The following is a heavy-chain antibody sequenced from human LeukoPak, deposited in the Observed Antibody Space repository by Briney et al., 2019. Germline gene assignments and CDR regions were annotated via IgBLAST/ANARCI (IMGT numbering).Heavy chain of an antibody. Sequence: SETLSLTCTVSGGSISSGGYYWSWIRQHPGQGLEWIGYIYYSGSTYYNPSLKSRVTISVDTSKNQFSLKLSSVTAADTAVYYCARSQYCDYVWGSYRQKLGWFDPWGQGTLVTVSS. CDR2: IYYSGST. CDR3: ARSQYCDYVWGSYRQKLGWFDP. J-gene: IGHJ5*02. D-gene: IGHD3-16*02. V-gene: IGHV4-31*03. CDR1: GGSISSGGYY.